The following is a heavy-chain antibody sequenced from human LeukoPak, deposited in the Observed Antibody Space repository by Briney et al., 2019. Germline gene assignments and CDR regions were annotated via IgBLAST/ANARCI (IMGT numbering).Heavy chain of an antibody. V-gene: IGHV1-69*02. CDR2: IIPILGIA. D-gene: IGHD2-2*01. J-gene: IGHJ3*02. Sequence: SSVKVSCKASGGTFSNDTISWVRQPPGPGLEWMGGIIPILGIANYAQKSKGIVTITADKSTSTAYLELSSLRSEDTAVYYCASPRALYCSSTSCQTAHGAFDIWGQGTMVTVSS. CDR1: GGTFSNDT. CDR3: ASPRALYCSSTSCQTAHGAFDI.